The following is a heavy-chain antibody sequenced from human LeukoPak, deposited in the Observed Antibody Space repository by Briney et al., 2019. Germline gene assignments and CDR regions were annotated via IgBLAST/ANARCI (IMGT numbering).Heavy chain of an antibody. J-gene: IGHJ4*02. CDR2: IYYSGST. CDR1: GGSISSGGYS. Sequence: PSETLSLTCAVSGGSISSGGYSWSWIRQPPGRGLEWIVYIYYSGSTYYNPSLKSRITITVYTSKNQFSLKLSSVTAADTAVYYCARGRVQWELLTAPDYWGQGTLVTVSS. D-gene: IGHD1-26*01. CDR3: ARGRVQWELLTAPDY. V-gene: IGHV4-30-2*05.